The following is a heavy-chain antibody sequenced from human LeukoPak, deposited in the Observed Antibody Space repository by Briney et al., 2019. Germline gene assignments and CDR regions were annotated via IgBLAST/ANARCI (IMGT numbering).Heavy chain of an antibody. Sequence: GGALRLSCAASGFRFNTYWMSWVRQAPGRGLGLVANIKQDGREKNYVDSVGGRFTISRDNAKNSLYLQMNSLRAEDTAVYYCARDAFFKWFGEFVYYHYMDVWGKGTTVTISS. D-gene: IGHD3-10*01. J-gene: IGHJ6*03. V-gene: IGHV3-7*01. CDR2: IKQDGREK. CDR3: ARDAFFKWFGEFVYYHYMDV. CDR1: GFRFNTYW.